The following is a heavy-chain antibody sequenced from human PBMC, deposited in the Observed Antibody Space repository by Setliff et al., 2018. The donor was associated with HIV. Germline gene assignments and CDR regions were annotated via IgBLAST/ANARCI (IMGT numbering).Heavy chain of an antibody. CDR3: ARVRLTMIMMVDYFDQ. J-gene: IGHJ4*02. Sequence: PSETLSLTCAVSGDSITRGGYYWSWIRQPAGKGLEWIGRIQTSGRTNNNPSLKSRVTMSVDTSKNQLSLSLTSVTAADTAVYYCARVRLTMIMMVDYFDQWGQGTLVTVSS. D-gene: IGHD3-22*01. CDR1: GDSITRGGYY. V-gene: IGHV4-61*02. CDR2: IQTSGRT.